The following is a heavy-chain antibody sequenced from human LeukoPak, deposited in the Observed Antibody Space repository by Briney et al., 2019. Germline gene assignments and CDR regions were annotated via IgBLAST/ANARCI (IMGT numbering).Heavy chain of an antibody. V-gene: IGHV1-2*04. CDR2: INPNSGGT. D-gene: IGHD5-24*01. CDR3: ARAGTVEMTPLDY. CDR1: GYTFTDYY. J-gene: IGHJ4*02. Sequence: ASVKVSCKASGYTFTDYYMHRVRQAPGQGLEWMGWINPNSGGTNYAQKFQGWVTMTRDTSISTAYMELSRLRSDDTAVYYCARAGTVEMTPLDYWGQGTLVTVSS.